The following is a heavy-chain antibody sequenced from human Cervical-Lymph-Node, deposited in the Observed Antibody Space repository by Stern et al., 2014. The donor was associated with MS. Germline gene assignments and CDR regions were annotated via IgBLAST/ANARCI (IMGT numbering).Heavy chain of an antibody. J-gene: IGHJ4*02. D-gene: IGHD3-22*01. CDR2: IASSGST. Sequence: QVQLVQSGPGLVKPSQTLSLTCTISGGSISSGDHYWSWIRQPPGKGLEWIGYIASSGSTYYNPSLQSRLTISIDTSNNQFSVKLSSVTAADTAVYYCARWPARYYDSSGYYYGEDYWGQGTLVTVSS. CDR1: GGSISSGDHY. V-gene: IGHV4-30-4*01. CDR3: ARWPARYYDSSGYYYGEDY.